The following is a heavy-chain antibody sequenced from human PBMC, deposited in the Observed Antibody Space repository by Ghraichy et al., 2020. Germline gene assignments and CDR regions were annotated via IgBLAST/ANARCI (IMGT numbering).Heavy chain of an antibody. D-gene: IGHD2-15*01. Sequence: GESLRLSCAASGFTFSSYSMTWVRQAPGKGLECVSSISPNGDDTYYADSVKGRFTIARDNSKKTLSLQMNGLRAEDTAVYYCAKIPVPATDAVGDYFDNWGQGTLVTVSS. CDR3: AKIPVPATDAVGDYFDN. CDR2: ISPNGDDT. J-gene: IGHJ4*02. V-gene: IGHV3-23*01. CDR1: GFTFSSYS.